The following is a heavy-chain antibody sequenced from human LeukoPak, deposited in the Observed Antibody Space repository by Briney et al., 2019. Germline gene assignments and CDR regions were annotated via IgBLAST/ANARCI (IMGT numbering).Heavy chain of an antibody. J-gene: IGHJ4*02. D-gene: IGHD2-2*01. Sequence: SETLSLTCAVYGGSFSGYYWSWIRQPPGKGLDWIGEINHSGSTNYNPSLKSRVTISVDTSKNQFSLKLSSVTAADTAVYYCARGHRYCSSTSCLLGRDYWGQGTLVTVSS. CDR3: ARGHRYCSSTSCLLGRDY. CDR1: GGSFSGYY. V-gene: IGHV4-34*01. CDR2: INHSGST.